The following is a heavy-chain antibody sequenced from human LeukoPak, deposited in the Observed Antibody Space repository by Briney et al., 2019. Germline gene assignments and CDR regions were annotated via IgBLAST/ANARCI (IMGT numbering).Heavy chain of an antibody. CDR3: ARGNSGSYPEDYFDY. J-gene: IGHJ4*02. V-gene: IGHV4-61*10. CDR2: IYYSGST. CDR1: GGSISSGSYY. Sequence: SETLSLTCTVSGGSISSGSYYWSWIRQPAGKGLEWIGRIYYSGSTNYNPSLKSRVTISVDTSKNQFSLKLSSVTAADTAVYYCARGNSGSYPEDYFDYWGQGTLVTVSS. D-gene: IGHD1-26*01.